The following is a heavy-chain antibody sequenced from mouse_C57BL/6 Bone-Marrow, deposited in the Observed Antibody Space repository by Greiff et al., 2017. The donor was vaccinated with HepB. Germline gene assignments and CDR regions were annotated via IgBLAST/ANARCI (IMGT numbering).Heavy chain of an antibody. CDR3: VRGDYSNYEIFFAY. Sequence: VQGVESGGGLVQPKGSLKLSCAASGFSFNTYAMNWVRQAPGKGLEWVARIRSKSNNYATYYADSVKDRFTISRDDSESMLYLQMNNLKTEDTAMYYCVRGDYSNYEIFFAYWGQGTLVTVSA. J-gene: IGHJ3*01. V-gene: IGHV10-1*01. D-gene: IGHD2-5*01. CDR2: IRSKSNNYAT. CDR1: GFSFNTYA.